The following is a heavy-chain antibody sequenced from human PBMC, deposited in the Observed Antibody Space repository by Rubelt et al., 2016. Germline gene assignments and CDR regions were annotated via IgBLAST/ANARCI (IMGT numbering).Heavy chain of an antibody. CDR3: ARDSSGTDY. D-gene: IGHD3-22*01. V-gene: IGHV3-30*19. J-gene: IGHJ4*02. CDR1: GFTLNNYW. CDR2: ISDDGSKK. Sequence: GFTLNNYWMHWVRQAPGKGLDCVAVISDDGSKKYYADSVKGRFTVSRDNSKNTLYLEMNSLRTEDTAIYYCARDSSGTDYWGQGTLVTVSS.